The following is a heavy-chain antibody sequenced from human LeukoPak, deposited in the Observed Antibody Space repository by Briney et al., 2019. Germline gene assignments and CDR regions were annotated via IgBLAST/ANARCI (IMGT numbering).Heavy chain of an antibody. V-gene: IGHV1-69*05. Sequence: ASVKVSCKASGGTFSSYAISWVRQAPGQGLEWMGGIIPIFGTANYAQKFQGRVTITTDESTSTAYMELSSLRSEDTAVYCCATLGELAAHYYYYMDVWGKGTTVTVSS. CDR1: GGTFSSYA. CDR3: ATLGELAAHYYYYMDV. J-gene: IGHJ6*03. CDR2: IIPIFGTA. D-gene: IGHD1-26*01.